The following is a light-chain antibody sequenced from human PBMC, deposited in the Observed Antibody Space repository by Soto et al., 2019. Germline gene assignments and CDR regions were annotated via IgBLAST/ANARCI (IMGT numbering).Light chain of an antibody. Sequence: DIQMTQSPSSLSVSMGDRVTITCRASQNIGTSLNWYQMKLGRAPTLLIYSASTLQSGAPSRFSGGGSGTDFTLTINSLQPEDFATYSCQQTYNAPYTFGQGTRLEIK. J-gene: IGKJ5*01. CDR2: SAS. V-gene: IGKV1-39*01. CDR3: QQTYNAPYT. CDR1: QNIGTS.